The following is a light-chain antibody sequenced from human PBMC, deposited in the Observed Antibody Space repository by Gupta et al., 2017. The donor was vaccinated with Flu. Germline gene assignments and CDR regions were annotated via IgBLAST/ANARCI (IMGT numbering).Light chain of an antibody. Sequence: RASPDIRDSLAWYHHKPGKGPSLLIYAAPTLHSGVPSRFRRSGSGTEFTLTISSLQPEDVATYYCQTFNGPPLTFGGATRVEL. CDR2: AAP. J-gene: IGKJ4*01. V-gene: IGKV1-27*01. CDR1: PDIRDS. CDR3: QTFNGPPLT.